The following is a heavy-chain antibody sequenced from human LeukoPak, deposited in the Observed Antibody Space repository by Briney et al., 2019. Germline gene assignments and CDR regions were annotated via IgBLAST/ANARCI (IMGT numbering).Heavy chain of an antibody. D-gene: IGHD2-15*01. CDR1: GGSISSGGYY. J-gene: IGHJ4*02. Sequence: SETLSLTCTVSGGSISSGGYYWSWIRQPPGKGLEWIGYIYHSGSTYYNPSLKSRVTISVDRSKNQFSLKLSSVTAADTAVYYCARDKVDGGYPDYWGQGTLVTVSS. CDR3: ARDKVDGGYPDY. V-gene: IGHV4-30-2*01. CDR2: IYHSGST.